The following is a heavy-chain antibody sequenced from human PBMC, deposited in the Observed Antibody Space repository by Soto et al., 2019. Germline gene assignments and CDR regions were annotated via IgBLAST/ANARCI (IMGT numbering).Heavy chain of an antibody. D-gene: IGHD2-8*02. CDR1: GGSIGSGDYY. V-gene: IGHV4-30-4*01. CDR2: IYYSGTT. J-gene: IGHJ4*02. Sequence: SETLSLTCTVSGGSIGSGDYYWSWIRQPPGKGLEWIGYIYYSGTTYYNPSLKSRVIISVDTSQNQFSLKLSSVTAADTAVYYCARDVSGYCDGGACYFDYWGQGTPVTVS. CDR3: ARDVSGYCDGGACYFDY.